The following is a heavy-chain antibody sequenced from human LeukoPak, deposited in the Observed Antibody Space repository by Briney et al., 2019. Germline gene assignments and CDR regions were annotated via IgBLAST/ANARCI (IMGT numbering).Heavy chain of an antibody. J-gene: IGHJ5*02. Sequence: ASVKVSCKASGGTFSSYAISWVRQAPGQGLEWMGGIIPIFVTANYAQKFQGRVTITTDESTSTAYMELSSLRSEDTAVYYCARVSSSSGGWFDPWGQGTLVTVSS. CDR1: GGTFSSYA. CDR3: ARVSSSSGGWFDP. CDR2: IIPIFVTA. V-gene: IGHV1-69*05. D-gene: IGHD6-13*01.